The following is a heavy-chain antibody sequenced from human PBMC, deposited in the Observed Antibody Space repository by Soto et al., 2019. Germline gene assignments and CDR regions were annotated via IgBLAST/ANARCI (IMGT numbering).Heavy chain of an antibody. CDR2: IYHSGST. V-gene: IGHV4-4*02. D-gene: IGHD2-21*02. CDR3: ARCAPHRGDYTPGFDY. Sequence: QVQLQESGPGLVKPSGTLSLTCAVSGGSISSSNWWSWVRQPPGKGLEWIGEIYHSGSTNYNPSLKIRVTISVDQSKNRFSLKLSSVTAADTAVYYCARCAPHRGDYTPGFDYWGQGTLVTVSS. CDR1: GGSISSSNW. J-gene: IGHJ4*02.